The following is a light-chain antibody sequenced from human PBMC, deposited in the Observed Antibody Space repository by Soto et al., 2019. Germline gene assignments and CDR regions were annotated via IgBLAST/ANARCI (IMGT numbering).Light chain of an antibody. Sequence: DIVMTQSPDSLAVSLGERATINCKSSQSLLYSSNNKNYLAWYQQKPGQPPKLLISWASTRESGVPDRFSGSGSGTDFTLTISSLQAEDVAVYFCQQYHITLWTFGQGTKVEIK. CDR1: QSLLYSSNNKNY. J-gene: IGKJ1*01. V-gene: IGKV4-1*01. CDR2: WAS. CDR3: QQYHITLWT.